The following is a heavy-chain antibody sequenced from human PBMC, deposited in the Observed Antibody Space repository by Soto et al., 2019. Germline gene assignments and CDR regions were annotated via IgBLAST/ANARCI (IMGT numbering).Heavy chain of an antibody. CDR1: GYTFTSYG. J-gene: IGHJ6*03. Sequence: ASVKVSCKASGYTFTSYGISWVRQAPGQGLEWMGWISAYNGNTNYAQKLQGRVTMTTDTSTSTAYMELRSLRSDDTAVYYCARVGYVVPAAIGYCSGCSCSYMYVWGKGNTVTVSS. V-gene: IGHV1-18*01. CDR2: ISAYNGNT. D-gene: IGHD2-15*01. CDR3: ARVGYVVPAAIGYCSGCSCSYMYV.